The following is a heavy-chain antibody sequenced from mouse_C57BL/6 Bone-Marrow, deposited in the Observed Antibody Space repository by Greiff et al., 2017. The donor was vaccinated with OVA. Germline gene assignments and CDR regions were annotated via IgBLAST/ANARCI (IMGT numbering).Heavy chain of an antibody. V-gene: IGHV14-2*01. J-gene: IGHJ2*01. CDR1: GFNITDYY. D-gene: IGHD2-3*01. CDR2: IDPEDGET. CDR3: ARGLLPFFYFDY. Sequence: EVKLEESGAELVKPGASVKLSCTASGFNITDYYMHWVKQRTEQGLEWIGRIDPEDGETKYAPKFQGKATITADTSSNTAYRQLSSLTSEDTAVYYCARGLLPFFYFDYWGQGTTLTVSS.